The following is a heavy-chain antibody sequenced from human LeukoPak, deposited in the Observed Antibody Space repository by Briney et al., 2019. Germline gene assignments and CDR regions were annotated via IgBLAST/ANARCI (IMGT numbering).Heavy chain of an antibody. CDR2: ICGGGGST. CDR3: AKRQGGWEPTDAFDI. CDR1: GFTCSSYA. Sequence: QPGGLLSPSSAAGGFTCSSYAMRWVRQPPGKGLEWVSAICGGGGSTYYADSVKGRFTITSDNSKNTLYLQMNSQRAEDTAVDYGAKRQGGWEPTDAFDIWGQGTMVTVSS. V-gene: IGHV3-23*01. J-gene: IGHJ3*02. D-gene: IGHD1-26*01.